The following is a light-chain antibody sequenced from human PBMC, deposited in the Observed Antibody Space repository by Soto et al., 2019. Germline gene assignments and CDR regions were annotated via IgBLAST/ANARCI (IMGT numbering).Light chain of an antibody. CDR3: SSYRRGSTYV. V-gene: IGLV2-14*01. Sequence: QCALASPASVTGVPGHSITVFCTGTSSDVGGYNYVSWYQQHPGKAPRLMIYDVTNRPSGVSNRFSGSKSGNTASLTISGLQAEDEADYYCSSYRRGSTYVFGTGTKVTVL. J-gene: IGLJ1*01. CDR2: DVT. CDR1: SSDVGGYNY.